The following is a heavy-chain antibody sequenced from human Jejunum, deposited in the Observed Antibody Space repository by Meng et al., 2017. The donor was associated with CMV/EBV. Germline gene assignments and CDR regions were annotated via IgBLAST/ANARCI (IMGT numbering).Heavy chain of an antibody. CDR3: ATVEVGITSGDY. D-gene: IGHD1-26*01. Sequence: QVQLRQSGEEVKEPWASLTSSCKASGYPFTHYGITWVRQAPGQGLEWMGRINAYNGNTHYAQTHQGRVTMTTDTATSTAYMELRSLRSDDTAVYYCATVEVGITSGDYWGQGTLVTVSS. V-gene: IGHV1-18*04. J-gene: IGHJ4*02. CDR1: GYPFTHYG. CDR2: INAYNGNT.